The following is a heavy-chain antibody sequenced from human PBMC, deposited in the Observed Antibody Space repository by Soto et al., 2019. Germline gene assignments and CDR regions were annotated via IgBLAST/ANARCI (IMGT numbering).Heavy chain of an antibody. D-gene: IGHD3-16*01. CDR1: GFTFSNYA. V-gene: IGHV3-23*01. CDR3: AKDRLAGGFDY. CDR2: VSATAGTT. J-gene: IGHJ4*02. Sequence: GGSLRLSCAASGFTFSNYAMSWVRQAPGKGLEWVSLVSATAGTTYYTDSVKGRFTISRDNSRSTVYLQVNSLRADDTAVYYCAKDRLAGGFDYWGQGTLVTVSS.